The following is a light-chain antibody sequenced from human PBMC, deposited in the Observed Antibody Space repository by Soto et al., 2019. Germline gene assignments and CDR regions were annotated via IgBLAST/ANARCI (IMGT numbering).Light chain of an antibody. J-gene: IGKJ2*01. Sequence: EIVLTQSPGTLSLSPGERATLSCRASESVGSSYLAWYQQKPGQAPRLLIYGASSRATGIPDRCSGSGSGTDFTLTISRLEPEDFAVYYCQQYGGSPIYTFGQGTKLEIK. CDR3: QQYGGSPIYT. CDR2: GAS. V-gene: IGKV3-20*01. CDR1: ESVGSSY.